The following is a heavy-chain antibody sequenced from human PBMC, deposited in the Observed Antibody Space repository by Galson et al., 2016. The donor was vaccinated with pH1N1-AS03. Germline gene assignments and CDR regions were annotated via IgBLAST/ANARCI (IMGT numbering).Heavy chain of an antibody. Sequence: SLRLSCAASAFSFSRHWMHWVRQAPGKGLVWVSRVSSDGSRTTYTDSVKGRFSISRDNAQNMLYLELNSLRDEDTALYFCAREGRVSESDGYYRQLDLWGQGAMVVVS. V-gene: IGHV3-74*03. J-gene: IGHJ3*01. CDR1: AFSFSRHW. CDR3: AREGRVSESDGYYRQLDL. D-gene: IGHD3-22*01. CDR2: VSSDGSRT.